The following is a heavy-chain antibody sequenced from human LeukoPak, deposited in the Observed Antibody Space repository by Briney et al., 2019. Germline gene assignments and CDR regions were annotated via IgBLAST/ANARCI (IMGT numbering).Heavy chain of an antibody. CDR1: GFTFDDYA. V-gene: IGHV3-43D*03. CDR3: AKGNYYYYYMDV. Sequence: GGSLRLSCAAPGFTFDDYAIHSVSQPAGKGLEWVSLISWDGGSTYYADSVKGRFTISRDNSKNSLYLQMNSLRAEDTALYYCAKGNYYYYYMDVWGKGTTVTVSS. CDR2: ISWDGGST. J-gene: IGHJ6*03.